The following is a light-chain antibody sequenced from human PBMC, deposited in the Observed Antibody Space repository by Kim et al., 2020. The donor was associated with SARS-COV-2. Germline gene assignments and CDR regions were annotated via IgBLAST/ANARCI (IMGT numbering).Light chain of an antibody. CDR3: QQRANWAT. V-gene: IGKV3-11*01. CDR2: DAS. CDR1: QSVSRY. J-gene: IGKJ1*01. Sequence: SLPPEETATLSCRARQSVSRYLAWYQHKPGQAPRLLIYDASKRATGIPARFSGSGSGTDFTLTISSLEPEDSGIYYCQQRANWATFGQGTKVDIK.